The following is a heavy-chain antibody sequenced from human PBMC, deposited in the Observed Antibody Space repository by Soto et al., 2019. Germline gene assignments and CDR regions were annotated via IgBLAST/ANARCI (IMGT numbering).Heavy chain of an antibody. Sequence: SETLSLTCAVSVGSISSINGWSWVRQPPGKGLEWIGEIHHSGTTDYNPSLKSRVTISVDKSRNQFSLKLSSVTGADPAVCYCARGYCSSNICYTCDNWFDPGGQGSLVTVX. D-gene: IGHD2-2*02. CDR1: VGSISSING. V-gene: IGHV4-4*02. J-gene: IGHJ5*02. CDR3: ARGYCSSNICYTCDNWFDP. CDR2: IHHSGTT.